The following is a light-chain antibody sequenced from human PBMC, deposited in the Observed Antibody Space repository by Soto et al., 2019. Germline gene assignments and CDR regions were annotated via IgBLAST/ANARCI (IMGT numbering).Light chain of an antibody. CDR2: DVS. CDR3: QQGYSIHALT. J-gene: IGKJ4*01. V-gene: IGKV1-39*01. CDR1: QTISTY. Sequence: DIQMTQSTSSLSASVGDRVTIYCRASQTISTYLHWYQHKPGRAPRLLISDVSTLQSGVPGRFRGSGSETEFTLTITYLHPEDVATYYCQQGYSIHALTFGGGTKVDIK.